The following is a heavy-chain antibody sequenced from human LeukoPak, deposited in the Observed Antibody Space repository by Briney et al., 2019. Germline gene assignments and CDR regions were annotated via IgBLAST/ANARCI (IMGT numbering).Heavy chain of an antibody. CDR1: GGTFSSYA. Sequence: SVKVSCKASGGTFSSYAISWVRQAPGQGLEWMGGIIPIFGTANYAQKFQGRVTITTDESTSTAYMELSSLRSEDTAVYYCARGSYGGNSGEYFQHWGQGTLVTVSS. J-gene: IGHJ1*01. CDR2: IIPIFGTA. D-gene: IGHD4-23*01. CDR3: ARGSYGGNSGEYFQH. V-gene: IGHV1-69*05.